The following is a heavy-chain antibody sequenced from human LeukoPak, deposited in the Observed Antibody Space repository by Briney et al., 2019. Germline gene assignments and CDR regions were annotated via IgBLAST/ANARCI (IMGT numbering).Heavy chain of an antibody. CDR2: ISDTSTI. Sequence: QPGGSLRLSCAASGFTFSSYEMNWVRQAPGKGLEWVSYISDTSTIYYADSVKGRFTISRDNAKKSLYLQMDSLRAEDTAVYYCAREYTGSDYFDYWGQGTLVTVSS. D-gene: IGHD5-12*01. J-gene: IGHJ4*02. CDR1: GFTFSSYE. CDR3: AREYTGSDYFDY. V-gene: IGHV3-48*03.